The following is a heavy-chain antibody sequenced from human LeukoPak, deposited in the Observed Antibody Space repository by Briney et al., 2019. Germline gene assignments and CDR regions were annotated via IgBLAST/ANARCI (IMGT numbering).Heavy chain of an antibody. CDR3: ARNFDL. Sequence: SETLSLTCAVYSGSLSGHFWSWIRQPPGKGLEWIGEVSHTGDTNYNPPLKSRATVSVDTSKNQFSLKLTSVTAADTSVYYCARNFDLWGQGTLVTVSS. J-gene: IGHJ5*02. V-gene: IGHV4-34*01. CDR2: VSHTGDT. CDR1: SGSLSGHF.